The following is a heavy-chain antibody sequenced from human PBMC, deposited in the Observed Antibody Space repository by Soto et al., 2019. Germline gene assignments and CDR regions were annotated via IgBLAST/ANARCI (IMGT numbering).Heavy chain of an antibody. V-gene: IGHV3-30*18. CDR1: GFTFSSYG. CDR2: ISYDGSNK. J-gene: IGHJ4*02. Sequence: QVQLVESGGGVVQPGRSLRLSCAASGFTFSSYGMHWVRQAPDKGLEWVAVISYDGSNKYYADSVKGRFTISRDNSKNTLYLQMNSLRAEDTAVYYCAKDAQDTAMVLDYWGQGTLVTVSS. D-gene: IGHD5-18*01. CDR3: AKDAQDTAMVLDY.